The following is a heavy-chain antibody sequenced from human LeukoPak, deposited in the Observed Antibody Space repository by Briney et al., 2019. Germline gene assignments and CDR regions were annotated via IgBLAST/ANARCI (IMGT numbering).Heavy chain of an antibody. V-gene: IGHV4-31*03. Sequence: SETLSLTCTVSGGSISSGGYYWSWIRQHPGKGLEWIGYIYYSGSTYYNPSLKSRVTISVDTSKNQFSLKLSSVTAADTAMYYCAGCIAAAGHIDYWGQGTLVTVSS. CDR1: GGSISSGGYY. J-gene: IGHJ4*02. CDR2: IYYSGST. D-gene: IGHD6-13*01. CDR3: AGCIAAAGHIDY.